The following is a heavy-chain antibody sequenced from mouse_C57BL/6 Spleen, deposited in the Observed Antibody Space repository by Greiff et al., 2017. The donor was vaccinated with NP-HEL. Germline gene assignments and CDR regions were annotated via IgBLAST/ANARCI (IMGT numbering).Heavy chain of an antibody. CDR3: ARSYYYGSSGAMDY. CDR2: IYPGSGST. D-gene: IGHD1-1*01. CDR1: GYTFTSYW. V-gene: IGHV1-55*01. Sequence: VKLQQPGAELVKPGASVKMSCKASGYTFTSYWITWVKQRPGQGLEWIGDIYPGSGSTNYNEKFKSKATLTVDTSSSTAYMQLSSLTSEDSAVYYCARSYYYGSSGAMDYWGQGTSVTVSS. J-gene: IGHJ4*01.